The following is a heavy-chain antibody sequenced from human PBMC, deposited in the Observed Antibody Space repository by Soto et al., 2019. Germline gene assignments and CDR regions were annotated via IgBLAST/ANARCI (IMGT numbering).Heavy chain of an antibody. Sequence: QVHLQEWGVGLLKPSETLSLTCAVYGGSFRGYYWTWIRQSPGKGLEWLGEINHSGSTNSNPSLEGRVTMSVYTSKNQFSLNLTSMTVADTAVYYCARGRAFMSRNAFDMWGQWTRVVVSS. J-gene: IGHJ3*02. CDR2: INHSGST. CDR1: GGSFRGYY. CDR3: ARGRAFMSRNAFDM. D-gene: IGHD1-26*01. V-gene: IGHV4-34*01.